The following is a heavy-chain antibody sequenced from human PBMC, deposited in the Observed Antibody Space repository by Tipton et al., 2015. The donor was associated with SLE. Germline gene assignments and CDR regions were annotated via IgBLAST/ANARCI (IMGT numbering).Heavy chain of an antibody. CDR3: ATSYSSSSHYFDY. Sequence: LRLSCTVSGGSISSGSYYWSWIRQPAGKGLEWIGRIYTSGSTNYNPSLKSRVTISVDTSKNQFSLKLSSVTAADTAVYYCATSYSSSSHYFDYWGQGTLVTVSS. CDR1: GGSISSGSYY. CDR2: IYTSGST. V-gene: IGHV4-61*02. D-gene: IGHD6-6*01. J-gene: IGHJ4*02.